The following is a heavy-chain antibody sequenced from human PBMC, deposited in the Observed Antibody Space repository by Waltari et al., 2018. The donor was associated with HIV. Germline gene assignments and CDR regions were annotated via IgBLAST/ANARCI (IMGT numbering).Heavy chain of an antibody. D-gene: IGHD3-22*01. V-gene: IGHV5-51*03. CDR1: GYTFTNYW. J-gene: IGHJ3*02. Sequence: EVQLVQSGAEVRKSGESLKISCKASGYTFTNYWIAWVRQMSGAGLEWMGIIYPFDSDTRYNPSFEGQITISVDKSLASAYLEWSNLNASDAAIYYCARLFYYDTTGYINNAFDIWGQGTVVTVS. CDR3: ARLFYYDTTGYINNAFDI. CDR2: IYPFDSDT.